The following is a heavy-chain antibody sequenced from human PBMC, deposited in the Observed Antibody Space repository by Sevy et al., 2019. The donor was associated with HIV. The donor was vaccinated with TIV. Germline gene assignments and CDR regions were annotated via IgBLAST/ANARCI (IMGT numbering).Heavy chain of an antibody. CDR2: MNPNKGNK. J-gene: IGHJ6*02. CDR1: GYTFTTYD. CDR3: ARGFDGWDTSPGGLDV. D-gene: IGHD1-26*01. V-gene: IGHV1-8*01. Sequence: ASVKVSCKASGYTFTTYDINWVRQATGQGLEWMGWMNPNKGNKGYAQKFQGRLTMTRNTSISTAYMELTSLRSDDTAVYYCARGFDGWDTSPGGLDVWGQGTTVTVSS.